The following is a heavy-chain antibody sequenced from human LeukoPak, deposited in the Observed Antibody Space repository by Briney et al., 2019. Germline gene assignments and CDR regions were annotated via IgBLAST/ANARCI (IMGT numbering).Heavy chain of an antibody. D-gene: IGHD3-10*01. CDR1: GFTFSSYG. CDR3: AKDEAHNYYGSGVFDY. CDR2: IRYDGSNK. J-gene: IGHJ4*02. Sequence: GGSLRLSCAASGFTFSSYGMHWVRQAPGKGLEWVAFIRYDGSNKYNADSVKGRFTISRDNSKNTLYLQMNSLRAEDTAVYYCAKDEAHNYYGSGVFDYWGQGTLVTVSS. V-gene: IGHV3-30*02.